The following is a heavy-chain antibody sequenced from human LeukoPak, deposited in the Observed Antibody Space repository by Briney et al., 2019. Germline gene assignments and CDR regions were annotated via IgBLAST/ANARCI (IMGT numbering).Heavy chain of an antibody. V-gene: IGHV3-21*01. J-gene: IGHJ6*03. Sequence: PGGSLRLSCAASGFTFSSYSMNWVRQAPGKGLEWVSSISSSSSYIYYADSVKGRFTISRDNAKNSLYLQMNSLRAEDTAVYYCASPAYSSGWVGYYYYMDVWGKGTTVTVSS. CDR3: ASPAYSSGWVGYYYYMDV. D-gene: IGHD6-19*01. CDR1: GFTFSSYS. CDR2: ISSSSSYI.